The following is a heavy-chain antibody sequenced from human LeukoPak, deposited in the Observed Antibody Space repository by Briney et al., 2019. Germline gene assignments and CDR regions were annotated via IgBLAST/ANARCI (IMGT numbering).Heavy chain of an antibody. CDR3: ARGPGRGYCSSTSCYRGSYYYYYMDV. Sequence: PSETLSLTCAVYGGSFSGYYWSWIRQPPGKGLEWIGEINHSGSTNYNPSLKSRVTISVDTSKNQFSLKLSSVTAADTAVYYCARGPGRGYCSSTSCYRGSYYYYYMDVWGKGTTVTVSS. CDR1: GGSFSGYY. J-gene: IGHJ6*03. CDR2: INHSGST. D-gene: IGHD2-2*02. V-gene: IGHV4-34*01.